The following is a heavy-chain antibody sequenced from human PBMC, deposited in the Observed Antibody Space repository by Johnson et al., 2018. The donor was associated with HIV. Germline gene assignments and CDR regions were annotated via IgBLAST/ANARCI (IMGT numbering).Heavy chain of an antibody. CDR1: GFTFSTYG. V-gene: IGHV3-23*04. CDR3: AKGRGYDYDALDF. CDR2: ISGTGGTT. Sequence: VQLVESGGGLVQPGGSLRMSCVASGFTFSTYGMTWVRQAPGKGLEWVSAISGTGGTTYYADSVRGQFSISRDKSKDTLYLQMSSLRAEDTAVYYCAKGRGYDYDALDFWGQGTMVTVSS. J-gene: IGHJ3*01. D-gene: IGHD5-12*01.